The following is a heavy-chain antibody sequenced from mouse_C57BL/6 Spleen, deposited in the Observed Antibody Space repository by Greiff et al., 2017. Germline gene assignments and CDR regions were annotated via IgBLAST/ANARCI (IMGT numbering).Heavy chain of an antibody. V-gene: IGHV5-6*02. D-gene: IGHD2-4*01. CDR2: ISSGGSYT. CDR3: ARRGDYDGYYFDY. Sequence: MLVESGGDLVKPGGSLKLSCAASGFTFSSYGMSWVRQTPDKRLEWVATISSGGSYTSYPDSVKGRFTISRDNAKNTLYLQMSSLKSEDTAMYYCARRGDYDGYYFDYWGQGTTLTVSS. J-gene: IGHJ2*01. CDR1: GFTFSSYG.